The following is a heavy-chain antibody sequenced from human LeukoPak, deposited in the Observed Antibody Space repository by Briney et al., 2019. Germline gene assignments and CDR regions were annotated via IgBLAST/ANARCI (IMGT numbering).Heavy chain of an antibody. CDR2: ISSSGSTI. D-gene: IGHD6-13*01. CDR3: ARVLGSSWCSYFQH. Sequence: GGSLRLSCAASGFSFSDYYMSWIRQAPGKGLEWVSYISSSGSTIYYADSVKGRFTISRDNAKNSLYLQMNSLRAEDTAVYYCARVLGSSWCSYFQHWGQGTLVTVSS. J-gene: IGHJ1*01. CDR1: GFSFSDYY. V-gene: IGHV3-11*01.